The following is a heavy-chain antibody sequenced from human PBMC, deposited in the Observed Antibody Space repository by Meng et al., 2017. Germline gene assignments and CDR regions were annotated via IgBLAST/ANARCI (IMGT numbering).Heavy chain of an antibody. J-gene: IGHJ4*02. D-gene: IGHD1-26*01. CDR2: AYYRSKWYH. Sequence: QIQLQQSGQGLVTPPQTLSPICAISGDSVSSNSAAWNWIRQSPSRGLEWLGRAYYRSKWYHDYAESVKSRISIDPDTSKNQFSLQLRSVTPEDSAVYYCARGSYSFDSWGQRTLVTVSS. V-gene: IGHV6-1*01. CDR1: GDSVSSNSAA. CDR3: ARGSYSFDS.